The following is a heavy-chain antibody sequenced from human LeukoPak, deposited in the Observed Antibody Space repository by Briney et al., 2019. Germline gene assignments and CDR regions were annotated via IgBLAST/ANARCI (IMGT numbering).Heavy chain of an antibody. CDR1: GFTFSSYS. CDR2: ISSSSSYI. V-gene: IGHV3-21*01. D-gene: IGHD3-10*01. J-gene: IGHJ6*02. Sequence: GGSLRLSCAASGFTFSSYSMNWVRQAPGKGLEWVSSISSSSSYIYYADSVKGRFTISRDNAKNSLYLQMNSLRAEDTAVYYCARDGYYGSGSYGVYYGMDVWGQGTTVTVSS. CDR3: ARDGYYGSGSYGVYYGMDV.